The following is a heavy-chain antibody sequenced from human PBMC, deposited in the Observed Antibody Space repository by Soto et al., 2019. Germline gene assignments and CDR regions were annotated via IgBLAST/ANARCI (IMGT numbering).Heavy chain of an antibody. CDR2: IYSGGST. CDR3: AIRTYYYDSSGYYPDAFDI. Sequence: GGSLRLSXAASGFTVSSNYMSWVRQAPGKGLEWVSVIYSGGSTYYADSVKGRFTISRHNSKNTLYLQMNSLRAEDTAVYYCAIRTYYYDSSGYYPDAFDIWGQGTMVTVSS. CDR1: GFTVSSNY. J-gene: IGHJ3*02. D-gene: IGHD3-22*01. V-gene: IGHV3-53*04.